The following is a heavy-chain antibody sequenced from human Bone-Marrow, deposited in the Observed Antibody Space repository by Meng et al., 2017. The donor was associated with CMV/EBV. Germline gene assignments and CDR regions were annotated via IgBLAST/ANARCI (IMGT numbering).Heavy chain of an antibody. CDR1: GFTFSSYA. CDR3: ARDLAVGSFDY. CDR2: IYSGGSST. V-gene: IGHV3-23*03. Sequence: GGSLRLSCAASGFTFSSYAMSWVRQAPGKGLEWVSVIYSGGSSTYYADSVKGRFTISRDNAKNSLYLQMNSLRAEDTAVYYCARDLAVGSFDYWGQGKLVTVSS. J-gene: IGHJ4*02. D-gene: IGHD6-19*01.